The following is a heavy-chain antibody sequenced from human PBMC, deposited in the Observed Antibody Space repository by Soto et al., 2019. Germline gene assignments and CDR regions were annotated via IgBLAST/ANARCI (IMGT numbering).Heavy chain of an antibody. Sequence: QVQLVQSGAEVKKPGSSVKVSCKASGGTFSSYAISWVRQAPGQGREWMGGIIPIFGTANYAQKFQGRVTITADESTSTAYMELSSLRSEDTAVYYCARSPERGYCSSTSCRGYFDYWGQGTLVTVSS. CDR1: GGTFSSYA. CDR2: IIPIFGTA. CDR3: ARSPERGYCSSTSCRGYFDY. V-gene: IGHV1-69*01. D-gene: IGHD2-2*01. J-gene: IGHJ4*02.